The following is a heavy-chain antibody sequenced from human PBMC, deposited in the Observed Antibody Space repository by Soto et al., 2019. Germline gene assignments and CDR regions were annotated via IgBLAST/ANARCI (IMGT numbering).Heavy chain of an antibody. Sequence: SVKVSCKASGGTFSSYAISWVRQAPGQGLEWMGGIIPIFGTANYAQKFQGRVTITADESTSTAYMELSSLRSEDTAVYYCAREDVDTAMVQYYYYGMDVWGQGTTVTVSS. CDR2: IIPIFGTA. J-gene: IGHJ6*02. CDR3: AREDVDTAMVQYYYYGMDV. V-gene: IGHV1-69*13. D-gene: IGHD5-18*01. CDR1: GGTFSSYA.